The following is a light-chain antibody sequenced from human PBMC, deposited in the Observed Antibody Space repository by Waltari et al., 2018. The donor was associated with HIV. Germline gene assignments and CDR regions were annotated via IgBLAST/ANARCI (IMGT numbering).Light chain of an antibody. CDR3: SSYGDSLRVL. V-gene: IGLV2-8*01. Sequence: HSALTQPPSASGSLGQSVTISCTGSSSDIGAYDFVSWFQQHPHSAPRLLLYEVTRRPSTVSNRFSGSRSGNSAFLTVAGLQAGDEAAYFCSSYGDSLRVLFGGETNLTVL. CDR1: SSDIGAYDF. CDR2: EVT. J-gene: IGLJ2*01.